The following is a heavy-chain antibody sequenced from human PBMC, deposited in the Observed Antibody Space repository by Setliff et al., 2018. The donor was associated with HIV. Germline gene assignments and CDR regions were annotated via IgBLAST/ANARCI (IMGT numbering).Heavy chain of an antibody. Sequence: ASVKVSCKASGYTFTNYYMHWVRQAPGQGLEWMGIIYPGGARRSYAQKFQGGVTMTWDTSTSTVYMELSSLRSEDTSFYYCARSAHDSETGYWGQGTLVTVSS. CDR1: GYTFTNYY. CDR3: ARSAHDSETGY. V-gene: IGHV1-46*01. CDR2: IYPGGARR. D-gene: IGHD5-12*01. J-gene: IGHJ4*02.